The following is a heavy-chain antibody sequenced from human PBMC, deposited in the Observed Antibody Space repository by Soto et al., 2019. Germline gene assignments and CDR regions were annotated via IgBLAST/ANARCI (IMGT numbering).Heavy chain of an antibody. CDR1: GFTFRSYV. Sequence: QVQLVESGGGVVQPGTSLRLSCVGSGFTFRSYVIHWVRQAPGKVLEWVALTSYDGSNNFYGDSVKGRFTISRDNSRNTVELQLDSLRLEDTSLYYCARWGTRGGLDVWGQGTLVSVSS. J-gene: IGHJ4*02. V-gene: IGHV3-33*05. CDR2: TSYDGSNN. CDR3: ARWGTRGGLDV. D-gene: IGHD3-16*01.